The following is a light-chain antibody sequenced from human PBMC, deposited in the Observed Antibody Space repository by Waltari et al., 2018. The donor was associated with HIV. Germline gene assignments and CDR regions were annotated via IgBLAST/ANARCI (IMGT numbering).Light chain of an antibody. Sequence: QSVLTQPPSVSGAPGQGVSISCTGSSSNIGAGYDVHWYQQLPGTAPKLLIYGNNNRPSGVPDRFSGSKSGTSASLAITGLQAEDEADYHCQSYDSSLSGVVFGGGTKLTVL. V-gene: IGLV1-40*01. CDR3: QSYDSSLSGVV. J-gene: IGLJ2*01. CDR1: SSNIGAGYD. CDR2: GNN.